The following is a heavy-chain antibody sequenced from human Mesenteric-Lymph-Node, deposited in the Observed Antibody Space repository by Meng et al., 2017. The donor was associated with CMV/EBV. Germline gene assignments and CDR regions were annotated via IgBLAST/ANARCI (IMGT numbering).Heavy chain of an antibody. V-gene: IGHV3-7*01. D-gene: IGHD2-15*01. J-gene: IGHJ4*02. CDR2: IKQDGSEK. Sequence: ETLSLTCAASGFTFSSYWMSWVRQAPGKGLEWVANIKQDGSEKYYVDSVKGRFTISRDNAKNSLYLQMNSLRAEDTAVYYCARYRLPQNYFDYWGQGTLVTVSS. CDR3: ARYRLPQNYFDY. CDR1: GFTFSSYW.